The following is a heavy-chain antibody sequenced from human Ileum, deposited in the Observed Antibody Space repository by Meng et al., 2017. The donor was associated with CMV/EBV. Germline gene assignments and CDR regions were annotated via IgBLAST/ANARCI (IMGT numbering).Heavy chain of an antibody. CDR1: GYTFSDWY. CDR2: INPNTGDT. V-gene: IGHV1-2*02. CDR3: ARERTYYEM. D-gene: IGHD3-3*01. J-gene: IGHJ4*02. Sequence: ASVKVSCKSSGYTFSDWYLHWVRQAPGQGLEWMGWINPNTGDTNYAQKFQGRVTMTRDSSISTAYMELNRLTSDDTAVYYCARERTYYEMWAQGTLVTVSS.